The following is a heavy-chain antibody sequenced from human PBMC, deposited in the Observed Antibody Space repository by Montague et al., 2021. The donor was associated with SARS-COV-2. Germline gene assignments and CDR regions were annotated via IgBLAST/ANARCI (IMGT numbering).Heavy chain of an antibody. D-gene: IGHD3-22*01. Sequence: SETLSLTCTVSGGSISSSSYYWGWVRQPPGKGLEWIGSNNYSGSNYYNPYIKRRVTISVNTSKNQFSLKLSTVTAADTAVYYCASPTYYYDSSGSDDFDIWGQGTMVTVSS. CDR3: ASPTYYYDSSGSDDFDI. V-gene: IGHV4-39*01. CDR1: GGSISSSSYY. J-gene: IGHJ3*02. CDR2: NNYSGSN.